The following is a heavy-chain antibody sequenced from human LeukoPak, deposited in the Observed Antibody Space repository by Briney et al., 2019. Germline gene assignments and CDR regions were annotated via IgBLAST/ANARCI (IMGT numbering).Heavy chain of an antibody. CDR2: IKEDRTAD. CDR1: GFPVRDFW. D-gene: IGHD1-1*01. V-gene: IGHV3-7*01. Sequence: GGSLRLSCAASGFPVRDFWMAWVRQAPGKGLERVAHIKEDRTADYYVDSVKGRFSISKDDGKNSLHLQMNSLRVEDTAVYYCVRGGWELDYWGQGTLVTVSS. CDR3: VRGGWELDY. J-gene: IGHJ4*02.